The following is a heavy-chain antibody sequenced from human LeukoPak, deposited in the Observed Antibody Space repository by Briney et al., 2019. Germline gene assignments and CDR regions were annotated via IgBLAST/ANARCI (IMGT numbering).Heavy chain of an antibody. CDR1: GGSISSGSYY. V-gene: IGHV4-61*02. CDR3: ARAVRVSSWYYFDY. Sequence: SETLSLTCTVSGGSISSGSYYWSWIRQLAGKGLEWIGRIYTSGSTNYNPSLKSRVTISVDTSKNQFSLKLSSVTAADTAVYYCARAVRVSSWYYFDYWGQGTLVTVSS. J-gene: IGHJ4*02. CDR2: IYTSGST. D-gene: IGHD6-13*01.